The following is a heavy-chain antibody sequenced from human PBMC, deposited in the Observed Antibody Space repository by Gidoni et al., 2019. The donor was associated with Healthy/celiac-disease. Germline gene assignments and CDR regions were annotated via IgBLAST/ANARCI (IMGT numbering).Heavy chain of an antibody. J-gene: IGHJ1*01. Sequence: QVQLVESGGGVVQPRRSRRPSWAASVFTFSSYGLHWARQAPGKGLEWVAVITYDGSNKYYADSVKGRFTISRDNSKNTLYLQMNSLGAEDTAVYYCAKDSTPSHIVVVTAIHLYFQHWGQGTLVTVSS. D-gene: IGHD2-21*02. CDR1: VFTFSSYG. V-gene: IGHV3-30*18. CDR3: AKDSTPSHIVVVTAIHLYFQH. CDR2: ITYDGSNK.